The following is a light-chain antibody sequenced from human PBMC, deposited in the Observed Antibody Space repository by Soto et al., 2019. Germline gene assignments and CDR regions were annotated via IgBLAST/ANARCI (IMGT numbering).Light chain of an antibody. Sequence: DIVMTQSPEFLAVSLGERATINCTSSQSVLDSAINKNHLAWYQQKPGQPPKLLFYWASTRESGVPDRFSGRGSGTDFTLTIVSLQAEDVAVYYCQPYYDIPYTFGKGTRLEI. J-gene: IGKJ2*01. V-gene: IGKV4-1*01. CDR2: WAS. CDR3: QPYYDIPYT. CDR1: QSVLDSAINKNH.